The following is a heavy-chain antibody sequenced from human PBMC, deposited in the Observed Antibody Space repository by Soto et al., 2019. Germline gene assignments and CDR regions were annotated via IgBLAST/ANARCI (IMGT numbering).Heavy chain of an antibody. CDR2: IYWDDDK. CDR1: GFSLTTSGVG. Sequence: QITLNESGPTPVKPRQTLTLTCTFSGFSLTTSGVGVGWIRQSPGKAPEWLALIYWDDDKRYSPSLKSSLTNTKDTSKNQVVPTTADLDPADTATYYCAHRVLRTVFGLVTTTAIYFDFWCQGTPVAVSS. V-gene: IGHV2-5*02. J-gene: IGHJ4*02. D-gene: IGHD3-3*01. CDR3: AHRVLRTVFGLVTTTAIYFDF.